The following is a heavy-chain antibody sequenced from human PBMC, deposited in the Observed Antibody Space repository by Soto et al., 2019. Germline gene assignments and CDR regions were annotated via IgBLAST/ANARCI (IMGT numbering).Heavy chain of an antibody. V-gene: IGHV1-2*04. CDR1: GYTFTGYY. CDR3: ASAVRAAADGWGWFDP. J-gene: IGHJ5*02. Sequence: QVQLVQSGAEVKKPGASVKVSCKASGYTFTGYYMHWVRQAPGQGLEWMGWINPNSGGTNYAQKFPGWVSLTRDTSISTADMELSRLRSDDTAVYYCASAVRAAADGWGWFDPWGQGTLVTVSS. D-gene: IGHD6-13*01. CDR2: INPNSGGT.